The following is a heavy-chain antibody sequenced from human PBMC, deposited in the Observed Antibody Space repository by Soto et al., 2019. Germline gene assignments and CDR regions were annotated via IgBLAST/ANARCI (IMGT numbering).Heavy chain of an antibody. Sequence: EVQLEESGGGLVQPGGSLRLSCAASGFTLSMYWMTWVCQAPGRGLEWVANIKQDGSKKSYLDSVRGRFTISRDNVRNSLYLQMDSLRAEDTALYYCARDVSPGSSSLYLDAFDIWGQGTMVIVSS. CDR1: GFTLSMYW. CDR2: IKQDGSKK. D-gene: IGHD6-13*01. V-gene: IGHV3-7*05. CDR3: ARDVSPGSSSLYLDAFDI. J-gene: IGHJ3*02.